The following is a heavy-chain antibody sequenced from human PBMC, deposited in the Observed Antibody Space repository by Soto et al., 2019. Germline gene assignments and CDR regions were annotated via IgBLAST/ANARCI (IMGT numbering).Heavy chain of an antibody. V-gene: IGHV6-1*01. D-gene: IGHD2-15*01. CDR3: ARENHPGWDIVVVVAVSRNYFAY. CDR2: TYYRSKWYN. CDR1: GDSVSSNSAA. J-gene: IGHJ4*02. Sequence: SQTLSLTCAISGDSVSSNSAAWSWIRQSPSRGLEWLGRTYYRSKWYNDYAVSVKSRITINPDTSKNQFSLQLNSVTPEDTAMYYCARENHPGWDIVVVVAVSRNYFAYWGQGTRVTVSS.